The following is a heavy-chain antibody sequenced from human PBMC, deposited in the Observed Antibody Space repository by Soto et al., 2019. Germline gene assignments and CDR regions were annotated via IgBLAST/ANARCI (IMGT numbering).Heavy chain of an antibody. D-gene: IGHD5-12*01. Sequence: EVQLLESGGGLVQPGGSLRLSCAASGFTFSSYAMSWVRQAPGKGLEWVSAISGSGGSTYYADSVKGRFTISRDNSKNTLYLQMNSLRAEDTAVYYCAKDGGIVATIYYYYYGMDVWGQGTTVTVSS. CDR2: ISGSGGST. V-gene: IGHV3-23*01. J-gene: IGHJ6*02. CDR3: AKDGGIVATIYYYYYGMDV. CDR1: GFTFSSYA.